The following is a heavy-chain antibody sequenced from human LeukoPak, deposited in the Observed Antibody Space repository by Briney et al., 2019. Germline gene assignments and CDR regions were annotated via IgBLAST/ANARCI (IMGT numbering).Heavy chain of an antibody. CDR2: ISWNSGSV. V-gene: IGHV3-9*01. CDR1: GFIFNNYA. D-gene: IGHD6-19*01. Sequence: GGSLRLSCAGSGFIFNNYAMHWVRQPPGKGLEWVSGISWNSGSVDYADSVKGRFTISRDNAKNSLYLQMNSLRVEDTAFYYCAKDNRRHYTSGPNPDSLHWGQGALVTVSS. CDR3: AKDNRRHYTSGPNPDSLH. J-gene: IGHJ4*02.